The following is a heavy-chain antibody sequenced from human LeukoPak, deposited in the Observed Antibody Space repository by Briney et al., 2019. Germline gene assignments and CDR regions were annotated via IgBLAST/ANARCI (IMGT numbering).Heavy chain of an antibody. Sequence: GGSLRLSCAASGFTFTDNWMSWVRQAPGKGLEWVANIKQDGSEKYYLDSVKGRFTISRDNAKNSLYLQVISLRAEDTAVYYCARGRSVAVAVWFPPIDYWGQGTLVTVSS. J-gene: IGHJ4*02. V-gene: IGHV3-7*03. CDR1: GFTFTDNW. CDR3: ARGRSVAVAVWFPPIDY. CDR2: IKQDGSEK. D-gene: IGHD6-19*01.